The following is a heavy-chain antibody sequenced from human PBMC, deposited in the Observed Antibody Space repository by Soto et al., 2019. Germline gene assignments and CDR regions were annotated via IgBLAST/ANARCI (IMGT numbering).Heavy chain of an antibody. Sequence: QITLKESGPTLVKPTQTLTLTCTFSGFSLSTSGVGVGWIRQPPGKALEWLALIYWDDDKRYSPSLKSRLTIPKEPSKNQVVLTMTNMDPVDTATSDCAPPYYYDRSGYYYVHPWGQGTLVTVSS. CDR1: GFSLSTSGVG. J-gene: IGHJ5*02. CDR3: APPYYYDRSGYYYVHP. V-gene: IGHV2-5*02. CDR2: IYWDDDK. D-gene: IGHD3-22*01.